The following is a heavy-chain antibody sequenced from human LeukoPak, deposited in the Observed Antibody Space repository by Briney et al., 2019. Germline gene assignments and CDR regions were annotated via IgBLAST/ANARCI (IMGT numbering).Heavy chain of an antibody. D-gene: IGHD2/OR15-2a*01. CDR1: GFTFSSYS. J-gene: IGHJ4*02. CDR2: ISSSGSTI. CDR3: AKDLSFYGNPN. V-gene: IGHV3-48*01. Sequence: GGSLRLSCAASGFTFSSYSMNWVRQAPGKGLEWVSYISSSGSTIYYADSVKGRFTVSRDNFKNTLFLQMSSLRVEDTALYYCAKDLSFYGNPNWGQGTLVTVSS.